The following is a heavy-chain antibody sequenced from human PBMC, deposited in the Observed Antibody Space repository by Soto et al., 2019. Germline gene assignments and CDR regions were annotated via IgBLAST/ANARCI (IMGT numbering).Heavy chain of an antibody. J-gene: IGHJ4*02. V-gene: IGHV3-30*18. CDR1: GFTFSSYG. D-gene: IGHD6-13*01. CDR3: AKNPSSSWFGLFDY. Sequence: GGSLRLSCAASGFTFSSYGMHWVRQAPGKGLEWVAVISYDGSNKYYADSVKGRFTISRDNSKNTLYLQMNSLRAEDTAVYYCAKNPSSSWFGLFDYWGQGTLVTVSS. CDR2: ISYDGSNK.